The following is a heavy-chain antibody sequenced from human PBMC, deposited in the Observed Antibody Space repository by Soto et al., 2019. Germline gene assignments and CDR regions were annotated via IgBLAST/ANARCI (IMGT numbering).Heavy chain of an antibody. CDR2: IYYSGST. Sequence: PSETLSLTCTVSGGSISRGVYYWSWIRQHPGKGLEWSGYIYYSGSTYYNPSLKSRVTISVDTSNNQFSLKLSSVTAAGTAVYYCARDRGGYCSSTSCGTFDPWGQGTLVTVSS. CDR1: GGSISRGVYY. V-gene: IGHV4-31*03. CDR3: ARDRGGYCSSTSCGTFDP. J-gene: IGHJ5*02. D-gene: IGHD2-2*01.